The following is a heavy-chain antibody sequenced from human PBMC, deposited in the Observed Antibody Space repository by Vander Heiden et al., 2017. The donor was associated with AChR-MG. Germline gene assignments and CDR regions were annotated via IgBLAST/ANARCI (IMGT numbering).Heavy chain of an antibody. V-gene: IGHV3-21*01. D-gene: IGHD4-17*01. Sequence: EVQLVESGGGLVKPGGSLRLSCAASGFTFSSYSMNGVRQAPGKGLEWVSSISSSSSYIYYADSVKGRFTISRDNAKNSLYLQMNSLRAEDTAVYYCARDQMSGDYGGGFDYWGQGTLVTVSS. CDR3: ARDQMSGDYGGGFDY. CDR2: ISSSSSYI. CDR1: GFTFSSYS. J-gene: IGHJ4*02.